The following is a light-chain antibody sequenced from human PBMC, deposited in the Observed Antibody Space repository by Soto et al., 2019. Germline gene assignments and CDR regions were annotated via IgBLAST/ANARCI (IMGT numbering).Light chain of an antibody. Sequence: QSVLTQPPAASGTPGQRVTISCSGSSSNIGSRYVYWYQQLPGTAPKLLIYRHDQRPSGVPDRFSGSKSGTSASLAISGLRSDDEADYYFAAWDGSLSGRVFGGGTKVTVL. CDR1: SSNIGSRY. CDR3: AAWDGSLSGRV. V-gene: IGLV1-47*01. J-gene: IGLJ3*02. CDR2: RHD.